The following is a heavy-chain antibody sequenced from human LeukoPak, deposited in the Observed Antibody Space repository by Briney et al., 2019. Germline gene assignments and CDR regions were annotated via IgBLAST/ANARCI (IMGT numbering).Heavy chain of an antibody. J-gene: IGHJ1*01. CDR3: ARDLGAKY. Sequence: PSETLSLTCNVSGASIFNYYWSWIRQAPGKRLEWIGYVYHSGRTNSNPSLGSRVTMSVDTSTSQLSLNLTSVTTADTAVYFCARDLGAKYWGQGTLVFVSS. D-gene: IGHD5-12*01. CDR1: GASIFNYY. V-gene: IGHV4-59*01. CDR2: VYHSGRT.